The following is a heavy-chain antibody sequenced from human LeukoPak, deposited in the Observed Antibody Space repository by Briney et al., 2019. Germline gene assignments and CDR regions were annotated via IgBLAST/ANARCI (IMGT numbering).Heavy chain of an antibody. CDR3: AKEYYVLLVYALGGSFDY. CDR2: ISGNGRST. V-gene: IGHV3-23*01. J-gene: IGHJ4*02. D-gene: IGHD2-8*02. Sequence: GGSLRLSCAAAGFTFSSYAMSWVRQAPGKGLEWVSTISGNGRSTYYGDSVKGRFTISRDNSKNTLSLQMNSLRAEDTAVYYCAKEYYVLLVYALGGSFDYWGRGTLVTVSS. CDR1: GFTFSSYA.